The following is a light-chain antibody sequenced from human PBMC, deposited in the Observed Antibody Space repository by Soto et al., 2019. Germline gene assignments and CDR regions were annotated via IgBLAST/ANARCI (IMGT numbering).Light chain of an antibody. V-gene: IGKV3-11*01. J-gene: IGKJ5*01. CDR1: QSVTTY. CDR3: QQRSNWPPLIS. Sequence: EIVLTQSPDTLSLSPGDRATLSCRASQSVTTYLAWYQQKPGKAPRLLIYVASNMATGIPARFSGSGSGTDFTLTISSLEPEDFEVYYCQQRSNWPPLISFGQGTRLEIK. CDR2: VAS.